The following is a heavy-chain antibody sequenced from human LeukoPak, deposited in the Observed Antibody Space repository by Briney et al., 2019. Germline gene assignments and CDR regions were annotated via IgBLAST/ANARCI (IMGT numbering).Heavy chain of an antibody. CDR1: GFTFTTYW. Sequence: GGSLRLSCAASGFTFTTYWMHWVRQAPGKGLVWVSRINTDGGRTNYADSVKGRFIISRDNTKNTLLLQMNSLRAEDTGVYYCARVMADSDNWFDPWGQGTLVTVSS. V-gene: IGHV3-74*01. CDR2: INTDGGRT. CDR3: ARVMADSDNWFDP. D-gene: IGHD5-24*01. J-gene: IGHJ5*02.